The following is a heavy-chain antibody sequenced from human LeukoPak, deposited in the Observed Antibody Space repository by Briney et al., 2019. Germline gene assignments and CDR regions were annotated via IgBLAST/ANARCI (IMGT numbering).Heavy chain of an antibody. D-gene: IGHD3-16*01. CDR3: ARDRAFGGVIGAFDI. CDR1: GFTFSSYW. J-gene: IGHJ3*02. CDR2: IKHNGGET. V-gene: IGHV3-7*01. Sequence: GGSLRLSRAASGFTFSSYWMSWVRQAPGKGLEWVAKIKHNGGETYYVDSVKGRVTISRGKAKSTAYLEMNSLRDEDTAVYYSARDRAFGGVIGAFDIWGPGTLVTVSS.